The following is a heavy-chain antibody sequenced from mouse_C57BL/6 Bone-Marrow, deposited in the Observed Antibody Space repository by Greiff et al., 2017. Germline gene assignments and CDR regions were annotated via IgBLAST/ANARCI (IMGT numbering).Heavy chain of an antibody. D-gene: IGHD2-4*01. J-gene: IGHJ4*01. Sequence: EVHLVESGGGLVKPGGSLKLSCAASGFTFSSYAMSWVRQTPEKRLEWVATISDGGSYTYYPNNVKGRFTIARDNARNNQYLQMSHLKYEDTAMYYCAGDYVCAMDYWGQGTSVTVSS. V-gene: IGHV5-4*01. CDR1: GFTFSSYA. CDR2: ISDGGSYT. CDR3: AGDYVCAMDY.